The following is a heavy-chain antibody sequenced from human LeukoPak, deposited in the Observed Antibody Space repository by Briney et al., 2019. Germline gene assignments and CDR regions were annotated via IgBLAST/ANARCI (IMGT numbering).Heavy chain of an antibody. CDR3: AREPVYGDYTYYYYGMDV. J-gene: IGHJ6*02. CDR1: GFTVSSNY. V-gene: IGHV3-74*01. D-gene: IGHD4-17*01. Sequence: GGSLRLSCAASGFTVSSNYMSWVRQAPGKGLVWVSRINSDGSSTSYADSVKGRFTISRDNAKDTLYLQMNSLRAEDTAVYYCAREPVYGDYTYYYYGMDVWGQGTTVTVSS. CDR2: INSDGSST.